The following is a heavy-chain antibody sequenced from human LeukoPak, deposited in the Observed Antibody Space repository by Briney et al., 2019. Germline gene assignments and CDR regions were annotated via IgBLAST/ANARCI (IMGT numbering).Heavy chain of an antibody. CDR3: ARTDFCNNY. CDR2: INKEGREK. D-gene: IGHD3-3*01. CDR1: GCTFSRYW. J-gene: IGHJ4*02. V-gene: IGHV3-7*01. Sequence: PGGALRLSCAASGCTFSRYWMSGVGQAPGKGGEGVGDINKEGREKDYVDSVKGGFTIYRENEKNSLYLQINSLIADDTVVYFCARTDFCNNYWAQGTLVTVSS.